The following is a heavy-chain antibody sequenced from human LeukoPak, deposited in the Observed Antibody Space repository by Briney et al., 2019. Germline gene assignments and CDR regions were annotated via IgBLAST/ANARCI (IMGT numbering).Heavy chain of an antibody. J-gene: IGHJ5*02. CDR1: GFPFRSYW. D-gene: IGHD1-7*01. CDR3: ARAFRLNYFDP. CDR2: IIQDGSEK. V-gene: IGHV3-7*05. Sequence: GGSLRLSFAASGFPFRSYWMSWVRQAPGKGLEWVANIIQDGSEKYYVDSVKGRFTISRDNAKKSLYLQMNSLRADDTAVYYCARAFRLNYFDPWGQGTLVTVSS.